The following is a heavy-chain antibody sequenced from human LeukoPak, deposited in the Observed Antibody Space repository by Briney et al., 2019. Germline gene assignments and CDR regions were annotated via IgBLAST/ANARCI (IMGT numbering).Heavy chain of an antibody. D-gene: IGHD5-12*01. CDR1: GYPFTGYY. Sequence: ASVKVSCKASGYPFTGYYMHWVRQPPGQGLEWMGWINPNSGGTNYAQKFQGRVTMTRDTSISTAYMELSRLRSDDTAVYYCARGSGYDSDAFDIWGQGTMVTVSS. J-gene: IGHJ3*02. CDR3: ARGSGYDSDAFDI. V-gene: IGHV1-2*02. CDR2: INPNSGGT.